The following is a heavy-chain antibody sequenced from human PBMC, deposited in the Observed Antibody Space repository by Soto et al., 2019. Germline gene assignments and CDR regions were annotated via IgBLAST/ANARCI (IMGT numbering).Heavy chain of an antibody. D-gene: IGHD6-19*01. J-gene: IGHJ4*02. CDR1: GFTFSSYA. Sequence: GGSLRLSCAASGFTFSSYAMSWVRQAPGKGLEWVSAISGSGGSTFYADSVKGRFTISRDNSKNTLYLQMNSLRAEDTAVYYCAKVGGSGWHRQYYFDYWGQGTLVTVSS. V-gene: IGHV3-23*01. CDR2: ISGSGGST. CDR3: AKVGGSGWHRQYYFDY.